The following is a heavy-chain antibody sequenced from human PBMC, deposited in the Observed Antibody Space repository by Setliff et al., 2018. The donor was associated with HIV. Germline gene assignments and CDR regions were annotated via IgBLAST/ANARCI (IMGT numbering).Heavy chain of an antibody. CDR2: INHSGRT. Sequence: PSETLSLTCAVYGEPFSGFYWTWIRQPPGKGLEWIGDINHSGRTNYKPSLKSRVTISVDTSKNQFSLRLSSVAAGDTAVYYCARSIVPVASGYYYFEYWGQGTLVTVSS. D-gene: IGHD3-3*01. J-gene: IGHJ4*02. V-gene: IGHV4-34*01. CDR1: GEPFSGFY. CDR3: ARSIVPVASGYYYFEY.